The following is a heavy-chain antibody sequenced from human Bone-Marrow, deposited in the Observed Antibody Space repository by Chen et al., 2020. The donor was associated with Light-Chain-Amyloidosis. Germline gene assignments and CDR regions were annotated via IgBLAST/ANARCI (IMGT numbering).Heavy chain of an antibody. CDR1: GFTFDDYA. Sequence: LVESGGGLVQPGRSLRLSCAASGFTFDDYAMHWVRQAPGKGLEWVSGISWNSGSIGYADSVKGRFTISRDNAKNSLYLQMNSLRAEDTALYYCAKSSYSSSFFLDAFDIWCQGTMVTVSS. CDR3: AKSSYSSSFFLDAFDI. J-gene: IGHJ3*02. D-gene: IGHD6-13*01. CDR2: ISWNSGSI. V-gene: IGHV3-9*01.